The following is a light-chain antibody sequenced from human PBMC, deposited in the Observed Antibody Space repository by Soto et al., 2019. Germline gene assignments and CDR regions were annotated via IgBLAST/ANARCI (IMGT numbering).Light chain of an antibody. Sequence: EIVLTQSPGTLSLSPGERATLSCRASQSVGNNYLAWYQQKPGQPPGFLMYDASTRATGISDRFSGSGSGTDFTLTITRLEPEDFAVYYCQQYGSTPLTFGGGTKVEIK. CDR2: DAS. V-gene: IGKV3-20*01. J-gene: IGKJ4*01. CDR3: QQYGSTPLT. CDR1: QSVGNNY.